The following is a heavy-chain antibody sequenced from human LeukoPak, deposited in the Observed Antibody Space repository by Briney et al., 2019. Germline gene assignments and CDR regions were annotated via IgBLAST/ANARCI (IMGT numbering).Heavy chain of an antibody. CDR2: TYYRSKWDH. D-gene: IGHD7-27*01. Sequence: SQTLSLTCAISGDSVSSNSAAWNWIRQSPSRGLEWLGRTYYRSKWDHDYALSVKSRITVSPDTSNNQFPLQLNSVTPEDTAVYYCARGLSGAFDIWGQGTMVTVSS. J-gene: IGHJ3*02. V-gene: IGHV6-1*01. CDR3: ARGLSGAFDI. CDR1: GDSVSSNSAA.